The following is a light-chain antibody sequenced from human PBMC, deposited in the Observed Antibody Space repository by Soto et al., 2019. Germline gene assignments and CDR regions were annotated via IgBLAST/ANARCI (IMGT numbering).Light chain of an antibody. CDR2: AAS. Sequence: IQLHQSPSSLSASVGDRVTITCRTSQGISSYLAWYQQKQGKAPKLLIYAASTLQSGVPSRFSGSGSGTDFTLTISSLQPEDLATYYGQQLNSYPRTFGQGTKVEIK. CDR3: QQLNSYPRT. CDR1: QGISSY. J-gene: IGKJ1*01. V-gene: IGKV1-9*01.